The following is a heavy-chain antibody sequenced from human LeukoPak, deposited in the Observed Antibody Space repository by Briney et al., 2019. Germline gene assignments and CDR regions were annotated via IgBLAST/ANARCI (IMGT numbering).Heavy chain of an antibody. J-gene: IGHJ3*02. CDR1: GYTFTSYG. D-gene: IGHD6-13*01. Sequence: SVKVSCKASGYTFTSYGISWVRQATGQGLEWMGWISAYNGNTNYAQKLQGRVTMTTDTSTSTAYMELKSLRSDDTAVYYCARDALAAAGDDAFDIWGQGTMVTVSS. CDR2: ISAYNGNT. V-gene: IGHV1-18*01. CDR3: ARDALAAAGDDAFDI.